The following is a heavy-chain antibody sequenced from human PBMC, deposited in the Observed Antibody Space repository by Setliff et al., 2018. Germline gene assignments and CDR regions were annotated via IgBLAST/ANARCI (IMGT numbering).Heavy chain of an antibody. CDR1: GGSISSGNYY. J-gene: IGHJ4*02. V-gene: IGHV4-61*09. Sequence: SETLSLTCTVSGGSISSGNYYWSWIRQPAGKAPEWIGHIFSKGSTNNNPSLKSRVTIXXXSSKNQXXXXXXXXXXXDTAVYYCARGRYFESSSYYFPFDYWSLGTLVTVSS. CDR3: ARGRYFESSSYYFPFDY. CDR2: IFSKGST. D-gene: IGHD3-22*01.